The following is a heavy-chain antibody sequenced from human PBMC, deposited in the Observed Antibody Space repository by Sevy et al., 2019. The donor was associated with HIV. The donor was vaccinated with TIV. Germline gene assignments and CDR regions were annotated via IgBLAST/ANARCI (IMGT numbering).Heavy chain of an antibody. V-gene: IGHV3-23*01. D-gene: IGHD3-10*01. CDR2: ISDSGGST. CDR1: GFTFNNYA. J-gene: IGHJ6*03. CDR3: ARVPGAPYCYMDV. Sequence: GGPLRLSCAASGFTFNNYAMSWARQAPGKGPEWVAFISDSGGSTQYADSVKGRFTISRDNPKNTLYLQLNNLRVGDTALYYCARVPGAPYCYMDVWGKGTTVTVSS.